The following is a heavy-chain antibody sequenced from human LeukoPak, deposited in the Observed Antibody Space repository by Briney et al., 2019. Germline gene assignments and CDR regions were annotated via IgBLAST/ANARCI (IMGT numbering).Heavy chain of an antibody. V-gene: IGHV3-74*01. CDR3: ARDPVRSNSAYYDSSGYSYYFDY. Sequence: GPTLRLSSAAPGKYWIHWGRQVPGKGLVLVSHINPHGSCPSYPDPVKGQFTIPYSNSKNTLYLQMNSLRAEDTAVYYCARDPVRSNSAYYDSSGYSYYFDYWGQGTLVTVSS. CDR1: GKYW. CDR2: INPHGSCP. D-gene: IGHD3-22*01. J-gene: IGHJ4*02.